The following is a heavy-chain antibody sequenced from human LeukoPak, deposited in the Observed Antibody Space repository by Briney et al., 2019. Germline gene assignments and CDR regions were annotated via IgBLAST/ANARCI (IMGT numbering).Heavy chain of an antibody. CDR3: ARDEGGYSYGYDWWYFDL. D-gene: IGHD5-18*01. J-gene: IGHJ2*01. CDR2: ISAYNGNT. Sequence: ASVKVSCKASGYTFTSYGISGVRQAPGQGLEWMGWISAYNGNTNYAQKLQGRLTMTTDTSTSTAYMELRSLRSDDTAVYYCARDEGGYSYGYDWWYFDLWGRGTLVTVSS. V-gene: IGHV1-18*01. CDR1: GYTFTSYG.